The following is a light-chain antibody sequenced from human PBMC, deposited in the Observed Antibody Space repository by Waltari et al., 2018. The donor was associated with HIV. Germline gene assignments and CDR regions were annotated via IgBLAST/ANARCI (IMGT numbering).Light chain of an antibody. CDR3: QSYDSSLTGSV. Sequence: QSVLTQPPSVSGAPGQRVTISCTGSSSNTGAGYDVHWYQQVPGTAPKLLIYGNNKRPSGVPDRFSASKSGASPSLAITGLQAEDEADYYCQSYDSSLTGSVFGGGTKLTVL. CDR1: SSNTGAGYD. V-gene: IGLV1-40*01. CDR2: GNN. J-gene: IGLJ2*01.